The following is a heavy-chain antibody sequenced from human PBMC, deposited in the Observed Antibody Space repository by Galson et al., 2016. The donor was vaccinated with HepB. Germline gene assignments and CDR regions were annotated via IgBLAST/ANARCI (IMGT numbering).Heavy chain of an antibody. CDR1: GASISNSNW. Sequence: SETLSLTCAVSGASISNSNWWSWVRQPPGKGLEWIGEIYHGGSSHYNPSLKSRMTIVADKSKNRFSLILKSVTAADTAVYYCPGNRLSSGWYADYWGQGTLVIVSS. CDR3: PGNRLSSGWYADY. V-gene: IGHV4-4*02. CDR2: IYHGGSS. J-gene: IGHJ4*02. D-gene: IGHD6-19*01.